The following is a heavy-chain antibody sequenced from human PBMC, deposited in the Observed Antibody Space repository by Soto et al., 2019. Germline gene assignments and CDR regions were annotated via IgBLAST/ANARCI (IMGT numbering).Heavy chain of an antibody. D-gene: IGHD1-26*01. CDR3: AIHGVGARSVNWFDP. CDR1: GGSISSSSYY. V-gene: IGHV4-39*01. Sequence: QLQLQESGPGLVKPSETLSLTCTVSGGSISSSSYYWGWIRQPPGKGLEWIGSIYYSGSTYYNPSLKSRVTISVDTSKNQFSLKLSSVTAADTAVYYCAIHGVGARSVNWFDPWGQGTLVTVSS. CDR2: IYYSGST. J-gene: IGHJ5*02.